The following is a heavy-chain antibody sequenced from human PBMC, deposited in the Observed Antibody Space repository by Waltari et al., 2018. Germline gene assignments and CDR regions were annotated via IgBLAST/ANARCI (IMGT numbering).Heavy chain of an antibody. Sequence: EVQLVESGGGMVKPGGSLRLSCAASGFTFRSYSMNWVRRAPGKGLEWVSSISSSSSYIYYADSVKGRFTISRDNAKNSLYLQMNSLRAEDTAVYYCARDLRGYSYGIDYWGQGTLVTVSS. CDR2: ISSSSSYI. J-gene: IGHJ4*02. CDR1: GFTFRSYS. V-gene: IGHV3-21*01. CDR3: ARDLRGYSYGIDY. D-gene: IGHD5-18*01.